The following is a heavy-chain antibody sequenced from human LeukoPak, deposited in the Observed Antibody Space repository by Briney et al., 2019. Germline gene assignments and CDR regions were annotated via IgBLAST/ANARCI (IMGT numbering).Heavy chain of an antibody. CDR3: ARGEYYDILD. J-gene: IGHJ4*02. Sequence: GASVKVSCKASGYTFTGNYMHWGRQGPGQGLEWMGWINPNSGGTNYAQKFQGRVTMTRDTSISTAYMELSRLRSDDTAVYYCARGEYYDILDWGQGTLVTVSS. CDR1: GYTFTGNY. CDR2: INPNSGGT. D-gene: IGHD3-9*01. V-gene: IGHV1-2*02.